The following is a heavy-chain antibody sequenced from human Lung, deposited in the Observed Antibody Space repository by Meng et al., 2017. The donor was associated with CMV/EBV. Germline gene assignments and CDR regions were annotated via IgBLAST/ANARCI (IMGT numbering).Heavy chain of an antibody. J-gene: IGHJ4*02. V-gene: IGHV1-18*01. D-gene: IGHD1-26*01. CDR3: AREADGATFDY. CDR1: GYTFTSYG. CDR2: ISGYNGNT. Sequence: VRRLQAGAEVKKPWASVKVSCKASGYTFTSYGISWVRQAPGQGLEWMGWISGYNGNTNYAQKLQGRVTMTTDTSTSTAYMELRSLRSDDTAVYYCAREADGATFDYWGQGTLVTVSS.